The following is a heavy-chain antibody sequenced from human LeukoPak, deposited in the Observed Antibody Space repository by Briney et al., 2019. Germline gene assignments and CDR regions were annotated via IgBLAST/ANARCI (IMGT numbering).Heavy chain of an antibody. CDR3: AKDVPPTSYGVGFDY. J-gene: IGHJ4*02. D-gene: IGHD4-17*01. CDR1: GFTFSSYS. V-gene: IGHV3-23*01. CDR2: ISGSGGST. Sequence: GGSLRLSCAASGFTFSSYSMNWIRQAPGKGLEWVSAISGSGGSTYYADSVKGRFTISRDNSKNTLYLQMNSLRAEDTAVYYCAKDVPPTSYGVGFDYWGQGTLVTVSS.